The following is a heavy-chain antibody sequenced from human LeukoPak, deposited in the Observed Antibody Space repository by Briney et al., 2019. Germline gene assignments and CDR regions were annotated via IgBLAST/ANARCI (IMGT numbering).Heavy chain of an antibody. CDR1: GYTFTSYD. D-gene: IGHD3-22*01. V-gene: IGHV1-2*02. J-gene: IGHJ4*02. CDR2: INPNSGGT. CDR3: ARGDRWVKYYFDY. Sequence: GASVKVSCKASGYTFTSYDINWVRQAPGQGLEWMGWINPNSGGTNYAQKFQGRVTMTRDTSISTAYMELSRLRSDDTAVYYCARGDRWVKYYFDYWGQGTLVTVSS.